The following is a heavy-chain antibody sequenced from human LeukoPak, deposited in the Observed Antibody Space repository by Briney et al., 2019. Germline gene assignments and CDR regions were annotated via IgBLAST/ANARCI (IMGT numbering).Heavy chain of an antibody. J-gene: IGHJ4*02. CDR2: ISYDGSNK. V-gene: IGHV3-30*04. CDR3: ARGDSSGCPGDY. Sequence: GGSLRLSCAASGFTFSSYAMHWVRQAPGKGLEWVAVISYDGSNKYYADSVKGRFTISRDNSKNTLYLQMNSLRAEDTAVYYCARGDSSGCPGDYWGQGTLVTVSS. CDR1: GFTFSSYA. D-gene: IGHD6-19*01.